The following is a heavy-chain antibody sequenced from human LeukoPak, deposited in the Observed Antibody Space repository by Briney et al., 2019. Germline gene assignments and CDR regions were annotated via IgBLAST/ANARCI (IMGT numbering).Heavy chain of an antibody. CDR3: ARLAAASDSFDY. V-gene: IGHV3-7*04. CDR2: IKPDGSEK. D-gene: IGHD2-15*01. CDR1: GFPFSRYW. Sequence: GGSLRLSCAASGFPFSRYWKSWVRQAPGKGLEWVANIKPDGSEKHYVDSVKGRFTFSRDNAKNSLYLQMNGLRAEDMAVYYCARLAAASDSFDYWGQRSLVTVSS. J-gene: IGHJ4*02.